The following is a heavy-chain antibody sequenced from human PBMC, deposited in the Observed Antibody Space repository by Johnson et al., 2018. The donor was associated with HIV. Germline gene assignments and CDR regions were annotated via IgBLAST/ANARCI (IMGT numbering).Heavy chain of an antibody. J-gene: IGHJ3*02. D-gene: IGHD2-21*02. Sequence: VQLVESGGGLVPPGGSLRLSCAASGFTFSSYGMHWVRQAPGKGLEWVAFIRYDGSNKYYADSVKGRFTISRDNSKSTLFLLMNSLRAEDTAVYYCARSLCGGDCFSDAFDIWGQGTMVTVSS. V-gene: IGHV3-30*02. CDR3: ARSLCGGDCFSDAFDI. CDR1: GFTFSSYG. CDR2: IRYDGSNK.